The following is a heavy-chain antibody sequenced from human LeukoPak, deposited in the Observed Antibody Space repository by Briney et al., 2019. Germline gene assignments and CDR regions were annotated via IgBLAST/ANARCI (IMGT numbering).Heavy chain of an antibody. J-gene: IGHJ4*02. D-gene: IGHD4-11*01. CDR3: ARWTTTYLDY. CDR2: INPSGGST. Sequence: ASVKVSCKASGYTFTSYYIHWVRQAPGQGLEWMGIINPSGGSTNYAQKFQGRVTMTRDASTSTVYMELSSLRSEDSAVYYCARWTTTYLDYWGQGTLVTVSS. CDR1: GYTFTSYY. V-gene: IGHV1-46*01.